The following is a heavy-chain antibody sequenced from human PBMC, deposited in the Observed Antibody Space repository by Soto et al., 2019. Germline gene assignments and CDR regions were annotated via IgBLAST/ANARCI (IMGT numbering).Heavy chain of an antibody. CDR2: IYTSGST. D-gene: IGHD2-15*01. J-gene: IGHJ6*02. V-gene: IGHV4-4*07. CDR3: ARDSHLGYCSGGSCYGGYYYGVDV. CDR1: GGSISSYY. Sequence: PSETLSLTCTVSGGSISSYYWSWIRQPAGKGLEWIGRIYTSGSTNYNPSLKSRVTMSVDTSKNQFSLKLSSVTAADTAVYYCARDSHLGYCSGGSCYGGYYYGVDVWGQGTTVTVSS.